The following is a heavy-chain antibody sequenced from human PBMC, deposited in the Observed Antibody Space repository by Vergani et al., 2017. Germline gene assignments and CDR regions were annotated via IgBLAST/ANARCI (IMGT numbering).Heavy chain of an antibody. CDR1: GGSISSSSYY. CDR2: INHSGST. J-gene: IGHJ6*02. CDR3: ARRLWFGDLGYYYYGMDV. D-gene: IGHD3-10*01. Sequence: QLQLQESGPGLVKPSETLSLTCTVSGGSISSSSYYWSWIRQPPGKGLEWIGEINHSGSTNYNPSLKSRVTISVDTSKNQFSLKLGSVTAADTAVYYCARRLWFGDLGYYYYGMDVWGQGTTVTVSS. V-gene: IGHV4-39*07.